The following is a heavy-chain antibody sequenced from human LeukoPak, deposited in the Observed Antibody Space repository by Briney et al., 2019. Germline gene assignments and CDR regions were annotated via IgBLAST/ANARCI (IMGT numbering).Heavy chain of an antibody. CDR1: GFTFSSYA. V-gene: IGHV3-30-3*01. CDR2: ISYDGSNK. CDR3: AKDPNVLRYFDWLPIDY. J-gene: IGHJ4*02. Sequence: GGSLRLSCAASGFTFSSYAMHWVRQAPGKGLEWVAVISYDGSNKYYADSVKGRFTISRDNSKNTLYLQMNSLRAEDTAVYYCAKDPNVLRYFDWLPIDYWGQGTLVTVSS. D-gene: IGHD3-9*01.